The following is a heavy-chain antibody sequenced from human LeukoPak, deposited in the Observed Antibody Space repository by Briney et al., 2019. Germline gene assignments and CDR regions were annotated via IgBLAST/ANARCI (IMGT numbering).Heavy chain of an antibody. J-gene: IGHJ4*02. CDR1: DGSISSYY. V-gene: IGHV4-4*07. Sequence: SETLSLTCTVSDGSISSYYWSWIRQPAGKGLEWIGRIYTSGSTNYNPSLKSRVTMSVDTSKNQFSLKLSSVTAADTAVYYCARDQPGSGWYSPFDYWGQGTLVTVSS. CDR2: IYTSGST. CDR3: ARDQPGSGWYSPFDY. D-gene: IGHD6-19*01.